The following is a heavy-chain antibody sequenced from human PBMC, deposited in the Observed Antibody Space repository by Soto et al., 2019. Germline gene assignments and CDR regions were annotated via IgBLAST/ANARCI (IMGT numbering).Heavy chain of an antibody. J-gene: IGHJ4*02. CDR2: IYYSRTT. CDR3: ARQLIT. V-gene: IGHV4-59*08. Sequence: WTWIRQPPGKGLEWIGYIYYSRTTNYNPSLKSRVTISVDTSKNQFSLKLSSVTAADTAVYYCARQLITWGQGTLVTVSS.